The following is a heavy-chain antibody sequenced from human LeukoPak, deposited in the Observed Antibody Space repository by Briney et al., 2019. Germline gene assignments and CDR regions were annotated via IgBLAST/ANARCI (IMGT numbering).Heavy chain of an antibody. CDR3: ARGLYYYGSGSYFYFDY. D-gene: IGHD3-10*01. Sequence: PGGSLRLSCGASGFTFSSYWMSWVRQAPGKGLEWVANIKQDGSEKYYVDSVKGRFTISRDNAKNSLYLQMNSLRAEDTAVYYCARGLYYYGSGSYFYFDYWGQGTLVTVSS. CDR2: IKQDGSEK. J-gene: IGHJ4*02. CDR1: GFTFSSYW. V-gene: IGHV3-7*01.